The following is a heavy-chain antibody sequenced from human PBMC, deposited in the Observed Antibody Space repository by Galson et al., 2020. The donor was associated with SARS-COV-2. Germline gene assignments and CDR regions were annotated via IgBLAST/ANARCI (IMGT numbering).Heavy chain of an antibody. V-gene: IGHV3-11*05. J-gene: IGHJ5*02. CDR1: GFTFSDYY. CDR2: ISSSSSYT. Sequence: GGSLRLSCVASGFTFSDYYMSWTRQAPGKGLEWVSYISSSSSYTNYADSVKGRFTISRDNAKNSLYLQMNSLRAEDTAVYYCAREVPWGGSWFDPWGQGTLVTVSS. CDR3: AREVPWGGSWFDP. D-gene: IGHD7-27*01.